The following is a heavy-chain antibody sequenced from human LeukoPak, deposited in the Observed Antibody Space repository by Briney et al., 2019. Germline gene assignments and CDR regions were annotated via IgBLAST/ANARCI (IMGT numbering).Heavy chain of an antibody. D-gene: IGHD1-26*01. CDR2: FDPEDGET. CDR3: ATDGRGSYYFDY. CDR1: GYSVSELS. Sequence: EASVKVSCKVSGYSVSELSMHWVRQAPGLGLEWMGGFDPEDGETIYAQKFQGRVTMTEDTSTDTAYMELSSLRSEDTAVYYCATDGRGSYYFDYWGQGTLVTVSS. J-gene: IGHJ4*02. V-gene: IGHV1-24*01.